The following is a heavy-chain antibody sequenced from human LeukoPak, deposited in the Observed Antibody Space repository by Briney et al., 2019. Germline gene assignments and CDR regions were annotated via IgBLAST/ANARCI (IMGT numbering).Heavy chain of an antibody. Sequence: GGSLRLSCAASGFTFSSYAMSWVRQATGKGLEWVSAISGSGGSTYYADSVKGRFTISRDNSKNTLYLQMNSLRAEDTAVYYCAKAGYGVSSWYPFGYWGQGTLVTVSS. CDR1: GFTFSSYA. V-gene: IGHV3-23*01. CDR3: AKAGYGVSSWYPFGY. CDR2: ISGSGGST. J-gene: IGHJ4*02. D-gene: IGHD6-13*01.